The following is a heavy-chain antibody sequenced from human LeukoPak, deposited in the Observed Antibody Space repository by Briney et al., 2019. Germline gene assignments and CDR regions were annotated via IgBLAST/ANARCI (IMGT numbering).Heavy chain of an antibody. V-gene: IGHV3-23*01. J-gene: IGHJ4*02. Sequence: GGSLRLSCAASGFTFSSYAMSWVRQAPGKGLEWVSAISGSGGSTYYAGSVKGRFTISRDNSKNPLYLQMNSLRAEDTAVYYCASYYYGSGSYFDYFDYWGQGTLVTVSS. CDR2: ISGSGGST. D-gene: IGHD3-10*01. CDR1: GFTFSSYA. CDR3: ASYYYGSGSYFDYFDY.